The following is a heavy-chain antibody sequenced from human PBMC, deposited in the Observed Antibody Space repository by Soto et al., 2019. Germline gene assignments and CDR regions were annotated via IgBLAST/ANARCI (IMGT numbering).Heavy chain of an antibody. J-gene: IGHJ4*02. V-gene: IGHV4-4*02. CDR3: ASNSYGYTFYDY. CDR1: GASIGTSNW. D-gene: IGHD5-18*01. Sequence: SVTLSVTWAVSGASIGTSNWWSWVRQSPGKGLEWIGEIHDSGSTEYNPSLKSRVTISVDTSKNQFSLKLSSVTAADTAVYYCASNSYGYTFYDYWGQGTLVTVSS. CDR2: IHDSGST.